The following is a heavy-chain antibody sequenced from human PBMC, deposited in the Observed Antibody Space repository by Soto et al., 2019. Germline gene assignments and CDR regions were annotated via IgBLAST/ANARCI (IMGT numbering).Heavy chain of an antibody. Sequence: SETLSLTCTVSGGSISSYYRSWIRQPPGKGLEWIGYIYYSGSTNYNPSLKSRVTISVDTSKNQFSLKLSSVTAADTAVYYCARHQRELLSSFDYWGQGTLVTVSS. D-gene: IGHD3-10*01. J-gene: IGHJ4*02. V-gene: IGHV4-59*08. CDR3: ARHQRELLSSFDY. CDR1: GGSISSYY. CDR2: IYYSGST.